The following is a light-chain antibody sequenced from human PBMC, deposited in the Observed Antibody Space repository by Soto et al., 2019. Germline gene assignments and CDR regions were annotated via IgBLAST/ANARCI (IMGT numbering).Light chain of an antibody. V-gene: IGKV3-15*01. CDR1: QSVSRS. J-gene: IGKJ1*01. CDR2: GVS. CDR3: QQYNFWPET. Sequence: EIVMTQSPFTLSVSPGERATLSCRASQSVSRSLAWYQQKPGQAPRLLIYGVSARATGIPARSSGSGFGTEFTLTISSLQSEDFEIYYCQQYNFWPETFGQGTKVDIK.